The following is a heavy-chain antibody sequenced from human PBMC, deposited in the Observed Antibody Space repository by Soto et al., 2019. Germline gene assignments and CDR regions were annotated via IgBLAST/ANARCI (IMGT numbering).Heavy chain of an antibody. D-gene: IGHD3-16*01. CDR3: ARWGTTGGFDL. V-gene: IGHV3-30*19. Sequence: QVQLVESGGGVVQPGASLRLSSAASGFRFKSFVRHWVRQAPGKGLEWVAFTSYDGNNKDYGDSVKGRFTVSRDNSQNTLHLQMDFLRPEDTALYYCARWGTTGGFDLWGQGTLVSVPS. CDR1: GFRFKSFV. CDR2: TSYDGNNK. J-gene: IGHJ4*02.